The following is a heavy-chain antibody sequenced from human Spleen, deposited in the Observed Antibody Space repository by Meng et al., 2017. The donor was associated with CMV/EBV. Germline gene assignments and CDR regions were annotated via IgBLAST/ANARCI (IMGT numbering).Heavy chain of an antibody. CDR1: GFTFSSYA. V-gene: IGHV3-33*06. J-gene: IGHJ2*01. D-gene: IGHD3-16*01. CDR2: IWFDGTKI. CDR3: VKDHGLAYWYFDL. Sequence: GGSLRLSCATYGFTFSSYAMHWVRQAPGKGLEWVAIIWFDGTKIYYADSVKGRFTISRDNSKGIVYLKMNSLIVEDTALYYCVKDHGLAYWYFDLWGRGTPVTVSS.